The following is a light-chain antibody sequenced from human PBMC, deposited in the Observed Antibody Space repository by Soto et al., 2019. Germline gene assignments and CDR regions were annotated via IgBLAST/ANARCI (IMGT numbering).Light chain of an antibody. J-gene: IGKJ4*01. CDR3: QQRGTWPAT. V-gene: IGKV3-11*01. CDR1: QHISTY. Sequence: TQSPASVPASVGDRVTITCRAGQHISTYLAWYQQKPGQAPRLLIYDASNRATGIPARFSGSGSATDFTLTISSLEPEDFAVYYCQQRGTWPATFGGGTKVEIK. CDR2: DAS.